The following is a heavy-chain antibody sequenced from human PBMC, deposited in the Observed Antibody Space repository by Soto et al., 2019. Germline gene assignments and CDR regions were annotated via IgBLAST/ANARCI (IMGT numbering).Heavy chain of an antibody. CDR3: ARANWYSEY. CDR1: GGSINNHY. V-gene: IGHV4-59*11. D-gene: IGHD7-27*01. Sequence: QVHLQESGPGLVKPSETLSLTCSVSGGSINNHYWSWIRQPPGTGLEGIGYVYYTGGTNYNPSLKSRVTMSVDTSKNQFSLNLTSLTAADTAIYYCARANWYSEYWGQGTLVTVSS. J-gene: IGHJ4*02. CDR2: VYYTGGT.